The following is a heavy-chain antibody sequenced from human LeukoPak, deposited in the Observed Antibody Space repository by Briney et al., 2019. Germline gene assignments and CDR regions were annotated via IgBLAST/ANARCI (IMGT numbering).Heavy chain of an antibody. CDR2: ISSSASTI. CDR3: AELGITMIGGV. D-gene: IGHD3-10*02. J-gene: IGHJ6*04. V-gene: IGHV3-48*03. CDR1: GFTFSSYE. Sequence: QPGGSLRLSCAASGFTFSSYEMNWVRQAPGKGLEWVSYISSSASTIYYADSVKGRFTISRDNAKNSLYLQMNSLRAEDTAVYCCAELGITMIGGVWGKGTTVTISS.